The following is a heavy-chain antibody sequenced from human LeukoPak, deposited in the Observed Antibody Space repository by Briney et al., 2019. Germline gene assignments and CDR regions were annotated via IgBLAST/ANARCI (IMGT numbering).Heavy chain of an antibody. D-gene: IGHD2-15*01. CDR2: ISGSGGST. J-gene: IGHJ4*02. V-gene: IGHV3-23*01. CDR3: ARGGYPQFSDY. Sequence: GGSLILSCAASGFTFSSYAMSWVRQAPGKGLEWVSAISGSGGSTYYADSVKGRFTISRDNSKNTLYLQMNSLRAEDTAVYYCARGGYPQFSDYWGQGTLVTVSS. CDR1: GFTFSSYA.